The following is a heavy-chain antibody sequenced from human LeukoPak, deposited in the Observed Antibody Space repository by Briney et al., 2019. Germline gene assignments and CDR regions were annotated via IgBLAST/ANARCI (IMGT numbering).Heavy chain of an antibody. V-gene: IGHV1-69*05. CDR3: ARGYGDYWADY. CDR2: IIPIFGTA. D-gene: IGHD4-17*01. J-gene: IGHJ4*02. Sequence: SMKVSCKASGGTFSSYAISWVRQAPGQGLEWMGGIIPIFGTANHAQKFRGRVTITTDESTSTAYMELSSLRSEDTAVYYCARGYGDYWADYWGQGTLVTVSS. CDR1: GGTFSSYA.